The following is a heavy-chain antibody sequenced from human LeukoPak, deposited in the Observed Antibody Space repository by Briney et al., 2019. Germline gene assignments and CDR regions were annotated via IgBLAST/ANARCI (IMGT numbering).Heavy chain of an antibody. V-gene: IGHV3-21*01. CDR1: GFTFSSYS. D-gene: IGHD2-21*01. CDR3: VRDRFGDYESDY. Sequence: TGGPLRLSCAASGFTFSSYSMDWVRQAPGKGLEWVSYISGSSSYTYYADSVKGRFTISRDNAKNSLYLQMNSLRAEDTAVYYCVRDRFGDYESDYWGQGTLVTVSS. J-gene: IGHJ4*02. CDR2: ISGSSSYT.